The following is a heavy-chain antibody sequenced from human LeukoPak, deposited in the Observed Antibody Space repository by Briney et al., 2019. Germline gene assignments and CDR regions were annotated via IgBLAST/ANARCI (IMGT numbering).Heavy chain of an antibody. V-gene: IGHV3-21*01. CDR2: ITAGSSHI. J-gene: IGHJ3*01. Sequence: AGGSLRLSCAVSGFTFTNYAMSWVRQSPEKGLEWVSSITAGSSHIFYGDSMKGRFTISRDNAKNSLYLQMNSLRADDSAVYYCARDPNSKIGAFDLWGQGTMVTVSS. CDR1: GFTFTNYA. D-gene: IGHD2/OR15-2a*01. CDR3: ARDPNSKIGAFDL.